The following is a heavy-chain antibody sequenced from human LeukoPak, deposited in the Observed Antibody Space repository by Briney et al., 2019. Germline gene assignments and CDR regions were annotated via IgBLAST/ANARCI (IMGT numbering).Heavy chain of an antibody. Sequence: LGESLKISCLGFGYRFTSYWIGWVGYMTAQGMEWMGVIYPGDSRIRYNPSFQGQVTISVDKSISTAYLQWVSLRASDSAMYYCAWRDSTSTWSFPWGQGTLVTVSS. CDR2: IYPGDSRI. D-gene: IGHD6-13*01. CDR3: AWRDSTSTWSFP. V-gene: IGHV5-51*01. CDR1: GYRFTSYW. J-gene: IGHJ5*02.